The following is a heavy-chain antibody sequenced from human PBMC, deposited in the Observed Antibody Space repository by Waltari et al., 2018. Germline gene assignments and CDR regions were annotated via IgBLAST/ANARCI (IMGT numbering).Heavy chain of an antibody. V-gene: IGHV3-72*01. CDR1: GFTFSDQY. J-gene: IGHJ5*02. CDR2: TRNKAHSYTT. CDR3: ATLSSGWS. D-gene: IGHD6-19*01. Sequence: EVQLVESGGGLVQPGGSLRLSCAGSGFTFSDQYMDWVRQAPGKGLEWVGCTRNKAHSYTTEYAASVKGRFTISRDDSKNSMYLQMNSLNTEDTAVYYCATLSSGWSWGQGTLVTVSS.